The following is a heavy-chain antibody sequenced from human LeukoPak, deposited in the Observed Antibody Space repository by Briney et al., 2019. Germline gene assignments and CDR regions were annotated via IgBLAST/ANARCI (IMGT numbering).Heavy chain of an antibody. V-gene: IGHV3-23*01. CDR2: ISASGGST. D-gene: IGHD1-26*01. J-gene: IGHJ4*02. Sequence: GGSLRLSCAASGFTFSSYAMSWVRQAPGKGLEWVSAISASGGSTYFADSVKGRFTISRDNSKNTLYLQMNSLRAEDTAVYFCAKGAYSESYLGPFDYWGQGTLVTVSS. CDR3: AKGAYSESYLGPFDY. CDR1: GFTFSSYA.